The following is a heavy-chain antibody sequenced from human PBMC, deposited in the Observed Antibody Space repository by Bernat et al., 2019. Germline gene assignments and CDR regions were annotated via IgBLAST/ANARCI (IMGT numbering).Heavy chain of an antibody. J-gene: IGHJ6*02. Sequence: QVQLVQSGAEVKKPGASVKVSCKASGYTFTSYYMHWVRQAPGQGLEWMGIINPSGGSTSYAQKFQGRVTMTRDTSTSTVYMELSSLRSEDTAVYYCAKENEYSSGWYPYYYYYGMDVWGQGTTVTVSS. CDR3: AKENEYSSGWYPYYYYYGMDV. D-gene: IGHD6-19*01. V-gene: IGHV1-46*01. CDR1: GYTFTSYY. CDR2: INPSGGST.